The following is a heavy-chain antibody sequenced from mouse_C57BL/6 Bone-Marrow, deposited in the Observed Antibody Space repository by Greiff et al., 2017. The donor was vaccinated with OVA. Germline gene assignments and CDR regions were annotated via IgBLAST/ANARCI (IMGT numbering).Heavy chain of an antibody. Sequence: EVQLQQSGGGLVQPGGSLSLSCAASGFTFTDYYMSWVRQPPGKALEWLGFIRNKANGYTTEYSASVKGRFTISRDNSQSILYLQMNALRAEDSATYYCARPSDSSGHGFAYWGQGTLVTVSA. V-gene: IGHV7-3*01. CDR2: IRNKANGYTT. CDR1: GFTFTDYY. D-gene: IGHD3-2*02. J-gene: IGHJ3*01. CDR3: ARPSDSSGHGFAY.